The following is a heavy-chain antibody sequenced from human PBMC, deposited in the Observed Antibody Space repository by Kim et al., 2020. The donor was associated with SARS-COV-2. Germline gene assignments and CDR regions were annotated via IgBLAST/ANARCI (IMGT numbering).Heavy chain of an antibody. CDR2: ISAYNGNT. V-gene: IGHV1-18*01. J-gene: IGHJ4*02. D-gene: IGHD3-9*01. CDR3: ARERVNYDILTGLIDY. Sequence: ASVKVSCKASGYTFTSYGISWVRQAPGQGLEWMGWISAYNGNTNYAQKLQGRVTMTTDTSTSTAYMELRSLRSDDTAVYYCARERVNYDILTGLIDYWGQGTLVTVSS. CDR1: GYTFTSYG.